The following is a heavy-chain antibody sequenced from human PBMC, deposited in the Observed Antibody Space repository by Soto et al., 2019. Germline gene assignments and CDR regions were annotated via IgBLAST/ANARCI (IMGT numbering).Heavy chain of an antibody. CDR2: ISAYNGNI. D-gene: IGHD3-22*01. CDR1: GYTFSSYG. J-gene: IGHJ4*02. CDR3: ARADSSGYFPPFDY. Sequence: RASVKVSCKTSGYTFSSYGISWVRQAPGQGLEWMGWISAYNGNINYAQKLQGRATMTTDTSTSTAYMELRSLRSDDTAVYYCARADSSGYFPPFDYWGQGTLVTVSS. V-gene: IGHV1-18*01.